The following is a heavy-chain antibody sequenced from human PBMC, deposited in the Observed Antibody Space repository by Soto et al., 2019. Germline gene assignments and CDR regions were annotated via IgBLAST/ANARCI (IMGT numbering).Heavy chain of an antibody. V-gene: IGHV3-53*01. J-gene: IGHJ3*02. CDR2: IYSGGST. CDR1: GFTVSSNY. D-gene: IGHD3-22*01. CDR3: ARNYDSTAGGAFDI. Sequence: EVQLVESGGGLIQPGGSLRLSCAASGFTVSSNYMSWVRQAPGKGLEWVSVIYSGGSTYYADSVKGRFTISRDNSKNTLNLQMNSLRAEDRAVYYCARNYDSTAGGAFDIWGQGTMVTVSS.